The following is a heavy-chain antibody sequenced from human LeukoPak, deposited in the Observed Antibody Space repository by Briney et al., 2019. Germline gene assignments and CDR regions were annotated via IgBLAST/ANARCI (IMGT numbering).Heavy chain of an antibody. CDR3: AREYYDSSGRKHAFDI. CDR1: GYSFTDYY. Sequence: GASVRVSCKASGYSFTDYYMHWVRQAPGQGLEWMGWIDPHSGGTNYAQKFQGRVTMTRDTSISTAYMELSRLRSDDTAVYYCAREYYDSSGRKHAFDIWGQGTMVTVSS. J-gene: IGHJ3*02. CDR2: IDPHSGGT. V-gene: IGHV1-2*02. D-gene: IGHD3-22*01.